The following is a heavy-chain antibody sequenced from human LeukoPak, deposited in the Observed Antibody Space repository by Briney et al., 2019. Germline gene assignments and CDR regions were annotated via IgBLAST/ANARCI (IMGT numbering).Heavy chain of an antibody. CDR1: GGSFSGFY. V-gene: IGHV4-34*01. J-gene: IGHJ5*01. CDR2: INHSGST. CDR3: ARGGIIGTTNNWFDP. Sequence: PSETLSLTCAVYGGSFSGFYWSWLRQPPGQGLEWIGEINHSGSTYYNPSLKSRISMSVDTSENQFSLRLRSVTAADTAMCYCARGGIIGTTNNWFDPWGQGTTVTVSS. D-gene: IGHD1-20*01.